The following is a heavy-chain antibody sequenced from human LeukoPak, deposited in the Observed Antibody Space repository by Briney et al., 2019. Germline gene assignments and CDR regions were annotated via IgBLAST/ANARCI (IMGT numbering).Heavy chain of an antibody. CDR2: IYHSGST. D-gene: IGHD5-24*01. Sequence: SETLSLTCAVSVCSISSGGYSWSWIRQPPGKGLEWIGYIYHSGSTYYNPSLKSRVTISVDRSKNQFSLKLSSVTAADTAVYYFPRVPLREPAFDIWGQGTMVTVSS. V-gene: IGHV4-30-2*01. CDR3: PRVPLREPAFDI. CDR1: VCSISSGGYS. J-gene: IGHJ3*02.